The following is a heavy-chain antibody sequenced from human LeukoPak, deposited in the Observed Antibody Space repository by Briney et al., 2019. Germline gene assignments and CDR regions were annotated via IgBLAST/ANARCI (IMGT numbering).Heavy chain of an antibody. Sequence: PSETLTLTCTVSGGSIRSSHWWVWVRQPPGKGLEWIGEVYHTGSINYNPSLQSRVSISVDKSKNQFSLKLNSVTAADTAVYYCARDFNSGWSRGYFDLWGHGFLVTVSS. CDR2: VYHTGSI. J-gene: IGHJ2*01. CDR3: ARDFNSGWSRGYFDL. D-gene: IGHD6-19*01. CDR1: GGSIRSSHW. V-gene: IGHV4-4*02.